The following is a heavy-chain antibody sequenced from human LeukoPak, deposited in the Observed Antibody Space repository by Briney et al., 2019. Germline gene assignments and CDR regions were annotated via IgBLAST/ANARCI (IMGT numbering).Heavy chain of an antibody. CDR3: ARYYDILTGPQSWFDP. Sequence: PSETLSLTCAVYGGSFSGYYWSWIRQPPGKGLEWIGEINHSGSTNYDPSLKSRVTISVDTSKNQFSLKLSSVTAADTAVYYCARYYDILTGPQSWFDPWGQGTLVTVSS. CDR1: GGSFSGYY. D-gene: IGHD3-9*01. CDR2: INHSGST. V-gene: IGHV4-34*01. J-gene: IGHJ5*02.